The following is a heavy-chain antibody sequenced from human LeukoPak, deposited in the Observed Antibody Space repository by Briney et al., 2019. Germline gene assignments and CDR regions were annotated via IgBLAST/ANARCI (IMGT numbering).Heavy chain of an antibody. CDR1: GFTFSSYW. CDR2: INHNGNVN. V-gene: IGHV3-7*03. J-gene: IGHJ6*02. CDR3: ARGGGLDV. D-gene: IGHD3-16*01. Sequence: GGSLRLSCAASGFTFSSYWMNWARQARGKGLEWVASINHNGNVNYYVDSVKGRFTISRDNAKNSLYLQTSNLRAEDTAVYFCARGGGLDVWGQGATVTVSS.